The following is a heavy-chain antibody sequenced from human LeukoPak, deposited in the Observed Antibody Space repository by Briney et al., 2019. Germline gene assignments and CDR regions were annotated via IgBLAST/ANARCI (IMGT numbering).Heavy chain of an antibody. CDR3: ARAELRYFDWPPGDY. D-gene: IGHD3-9*01. V-gene: IGHV1-8*02. Sequence: ALVKVSCKASGGTFSSYAISWVRQAPGQGLEWMGWMNPNSGNTGYTQKFQGRVTMTRNTSISTAYMELSSLRSEDTAVYYCARAELRYFDWPPGDYWGQGTLVTVSS. CDR1: GGTFSSYA. CDR2: MNPNSGNT. J-gene: IGHJ4*02.